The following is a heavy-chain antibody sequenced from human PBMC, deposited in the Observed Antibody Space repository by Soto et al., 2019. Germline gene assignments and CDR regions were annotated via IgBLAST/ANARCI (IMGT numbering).Heavy chain of an antibody. J-gene: IGHJ4*02. Sequence: QVQLQESGPGLVKPSQTLSLTCTVSGGSISSGGYYWSWIRQHPGKGLEWIGYIYYSGSTYYNPCLTSRVNISVDTSKNQFSLKLSSVTAADTAVYYGARDSGYCSGGSCYPTHFDYWGQGTLVTVSS. V-gene: IGHV4-31*03. CDR2: IYYSGST. CDR1: GGSISSGGYY. D-gene: IGHD2-15*01. CDR3: ARDSGYCSGGSCYPTHFDY.